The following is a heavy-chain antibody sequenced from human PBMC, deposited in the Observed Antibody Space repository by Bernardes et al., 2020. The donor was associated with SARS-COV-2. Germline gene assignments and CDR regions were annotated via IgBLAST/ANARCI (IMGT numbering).Heavy chain of an antibody. D-gene: IGHD3-3*01. CDR1: GFTFSSYA. V-gene: IGHV3-23*01. J-gene: IGHJ4*02. Sequence: GSLRLSCAASGFTFSSYAMNWVRQAPGKGLEWVSANSVYGSSPYYADSVKGRFTISRDNSKNTLYLQMNSLRVEDTAVYYCAKRENYDFWSGPIDFWGEGTLVTASS. CDR2: NSVYGSSP. CDR3: AKRENYDFWSGPIDF.